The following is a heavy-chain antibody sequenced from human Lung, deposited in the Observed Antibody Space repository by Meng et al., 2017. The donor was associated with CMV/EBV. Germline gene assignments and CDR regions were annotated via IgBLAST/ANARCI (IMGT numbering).Heavy chain of an antibody. CDR3: ARVEVGITSGDY. J-gene: IGHJ4*02. CDR1: GYTFTSYY. CDR2: INPSGGST. V-gene: IGHV1-46*01. D-gene: IGHD1-26*01. Sequence: QVQRVQSGAEVNKAGASVKVSCKASGYTFTSYYMHWVRQAPGQGLEWMGIINPSGGSTSYAQKFQGRVTMTRDTSTSTVYMELSSLRSEDTAVYYRARVEVGITSGDYWGQGTLVTVSS.